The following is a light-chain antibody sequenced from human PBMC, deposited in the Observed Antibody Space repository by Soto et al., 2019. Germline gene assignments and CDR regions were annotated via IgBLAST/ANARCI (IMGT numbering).Light chain of an antibody. Sequence: DIQMTQSPSSLSASVGDRVTITCQASPDISNYLNWYQQKPGKAPKLLIYDASDLETGVPSRFSGSGSGTDFTFTITSLQPEDVATYYCQQSDKGFGPGTKVDIK. CDR2: DAS. CDR1: PDISNY. CDR3: QQSDKG. V-gene: IGKV1-33*01. J-gene: IGKJ3*01.